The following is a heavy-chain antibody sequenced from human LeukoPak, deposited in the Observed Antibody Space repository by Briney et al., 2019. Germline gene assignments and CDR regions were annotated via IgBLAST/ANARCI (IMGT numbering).Heavy chain of an antibody. J-gene: IGHJ4*02. CDR1: GYTFTGYY. Sequence: TSVKVSCKASGYTFTGYYMHWVRQAPGQGLEWMGWINPNSGGTNYAQKLQGRVTMTTDTSTSTAYMELRSLRSDDTAVYYCARDRGRNYYDSSGYYLYTDFDYWGQGTLVTVSS. CDR3: ARDRGRNYYDSSGYYLYTDFDY. D-gene: IGHD3-22*01. V-gene: IGHV1-2*02. CDR2: INPNSGGT.